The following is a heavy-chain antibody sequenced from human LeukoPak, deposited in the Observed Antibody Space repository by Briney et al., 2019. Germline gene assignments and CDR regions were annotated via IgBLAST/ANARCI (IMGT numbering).Heavy chain of an antibody. CDR2: IYSGGST. CDR3: ARETAIAARPYYYMDV. CDR1: GFTVSSNY. V-gene: IGHV3-53*01. Sequence: PGGSLRLSCAASGFTVSSNYMSWVRQAPGKGLEWVSVIYSGGSTYYADSVKGRFTISRDNSKNTLYLQVNSLRAEDTAVYYCARETAIAARPYYYMDVWGKGTTVTVSS. J-gene: IGHJ6*03. D-gene: IGHD6-6*01.